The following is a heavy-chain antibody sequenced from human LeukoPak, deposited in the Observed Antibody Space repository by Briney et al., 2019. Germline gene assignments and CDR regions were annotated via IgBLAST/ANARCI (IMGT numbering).Heavy chain of an antibody. V-gene: IGHV3-7*01. D-gene: IGHD1-26*01. Sequence: GGSLRVSCAASGFTFSSYWMNWVRQAPGKGLEWVATIKEDGSEKYYVDSVKGRFTISRDNAKNSLYLQLNSMRAEDTAVYYCSRRGRYLEYWGQGTLVTVSS. J-gene: IGHJ4*02. CDR1: GFTFSSYW. CDR2: IKEDGSEK. CDR3: SRRGRYLEY.